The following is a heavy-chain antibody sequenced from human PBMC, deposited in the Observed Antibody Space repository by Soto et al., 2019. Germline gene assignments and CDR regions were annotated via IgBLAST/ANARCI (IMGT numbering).Heavy chain of an antibody. J-gene: IGHJ4*02. D-gene: IGHD2-15*01. V-gene: IGHV3-30*18. CDR3: AKDLRYCSGGSCYPAGDFDY. CDR1: GFTFSSYG. Sequence: GGSLRLSCAASGFTFSSYGMHWVRQAPGKGLEWVAVISYDGSNKYYADSVKGRFTISRDNSKNTLYLQMNSLRAEDTAVYYCAKDLRYCSGGSCYPAGDFDYWGQGTLVTVSS. CDR2: ISYDGSNK.